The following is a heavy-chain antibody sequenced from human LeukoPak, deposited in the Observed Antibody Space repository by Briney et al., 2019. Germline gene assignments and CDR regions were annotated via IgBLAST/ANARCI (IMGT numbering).Heavy chain of an antibody. CDR2: INHSGST. CDR1: GGSFSGYY. J-gene: IGHJ4*02. Sequence: PSETLSLTCVVYGGSFSGYYWSWIRQPPGKGLEWIGEINHSGSTNYNPSLKSRVTISVDTSKNQFSLKLSSVTAADTAVYYCARGAAMILAYWGQGTLVTVSS. CDR3: ARGAAMILAY. V-gene: IGHV4-34*01. D-gene: IGHD3-22*01.